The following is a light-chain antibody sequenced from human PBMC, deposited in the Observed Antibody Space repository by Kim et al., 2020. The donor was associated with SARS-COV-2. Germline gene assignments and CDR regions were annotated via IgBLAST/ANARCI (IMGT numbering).Light chain of an antibody. CDR1: SSNIGAGYD. Sequence: VTISCTGSSSNIGAGYDVHWYHQLPGTAPKLLIYGNSNRPSGVPDRFSGSKSGTSASLAITGLQAEDEADYYCQSYDSSLSGSGVFGTGTKVTVL. CDR3: QSYDSSLSGSGV. V-gene: IGLV1-40*01. J-gene: IGLJ1*01. CDR2: GNS.